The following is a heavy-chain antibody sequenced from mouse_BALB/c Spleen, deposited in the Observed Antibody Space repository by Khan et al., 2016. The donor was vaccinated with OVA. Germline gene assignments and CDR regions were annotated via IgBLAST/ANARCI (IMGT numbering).Heavy chain of an antibody. CDR2: ISYSGNT. CDR3: ARKDYYDYDPFPY. Sequence: VQLKQSGPGLVKPSQSLSLTCTVTGYSITSEYAWNWIRQFPGNKLEWMGYISYSGNTRYNPSLKSRISITRDPSTNQFFLQLNSVTTEDTATYYCARKDYYDYDPFPYWGQGTLVTVSA. CDR1: GYSITSEYA. J-gene: IGHJ3*01. V-gene: IGHV3-2*02. D-gene: IGHD2-4*01.